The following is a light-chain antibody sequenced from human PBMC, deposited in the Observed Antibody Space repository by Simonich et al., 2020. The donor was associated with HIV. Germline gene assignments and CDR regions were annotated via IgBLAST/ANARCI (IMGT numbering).Light chain of an antibody. Sequence: DIVMTQSPDSLAVSLVERATINSKSSQSVLYNSNNKNYLVWYQQKPGQPPNLIIYWASTRESGVPDRFSGSGSGTDFTLTISSLQAEDVAVYYCQQYYTTPRTFGQGTKVEIK. CDR3: QQYYTTPRT. J-gene: IGKJ1*01. V-gene: IGKV4-1*01. CDR2: WAS. CDR1: QSVLYNSNNKNY.